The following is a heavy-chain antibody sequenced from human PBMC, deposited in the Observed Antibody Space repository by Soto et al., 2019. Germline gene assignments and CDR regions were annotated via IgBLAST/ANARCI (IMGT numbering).Heavy chain of an antibody. CDR3: ARVVRCTGVLRFFESQGYYGMDV. CDR2: IKQDGSEK. J-gene: IGHJ6*02. V-gene: IGHV3-7*01. D-gene: IGHD3-3*01. Sequence: GGSLRLSCAASGFTFSSYWMSWVRQAPGKGLEWVANIKQDGSEKYYVDSVKGRFTISRDNAKNSLYLQMNSLRAEDTAVYYCARVVRCTGVLRFFESQGYYGMDVWGQGTTVTVSS. CDR1: GFTFSSYW.